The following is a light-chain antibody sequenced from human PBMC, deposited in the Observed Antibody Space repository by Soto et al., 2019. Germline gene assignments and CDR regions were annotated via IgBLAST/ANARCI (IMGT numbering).Light chain of an antibody. J-gene: IGKJ4*01. V-gene: IGKV3-15*01. CDR1: QSVGNN. Sequence: EIVMTQSPATLSVSPRERATLSCRASQSVGNNFAWYQQKPGQAPRPLIYGVSIRATGVPSRFSGSGSGTEFTLTISSLQSEDFAVYYCQQYSNWPLTFGGGTKVDIK. CDR3: QQYSNWPLT. CDR2: GVS.